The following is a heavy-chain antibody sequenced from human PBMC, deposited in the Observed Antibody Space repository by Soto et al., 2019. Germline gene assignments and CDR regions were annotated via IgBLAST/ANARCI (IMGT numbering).Heavy chain of an antibody. Sequence: EVQVVESGGGLVQPGGSLKLSCAASGFTFSGSSVHWVRQASGKGLDWVGSIRSKGDSNATTYAASVRGRFTISRDDSKNTAFLQMDSLKSEDTAVYYCSTRSIADDAFDIWGQGTLVTVSS. D-gene: IGHD6-6*01. CDR3: STRSIADDAFDI. J-gene: IGHJ3*02. V-gene: IGHV3-73*02. CDR2: IRSKGDSNAT. CDR1: GFTFSGSS.